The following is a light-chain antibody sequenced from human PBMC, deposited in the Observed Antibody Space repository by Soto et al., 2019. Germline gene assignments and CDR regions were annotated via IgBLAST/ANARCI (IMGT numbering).Light chain of an antibody. V-gene: IGKV4-1*01. J-gene: IGKJ2*01. CDR1: QSVLYSSNNKND. Sequence: DIVMTQSPDSLAVSLGERATINCKSSQSVLYSSNNKNDLAWYQQKPGQPPKLLIYWASTRESVVPDRFSGSGSGTDFTLTISSLQAEDVAVYYCQQYYSTPYTFGHGNKLDIK. CDR3: QQYYSTPYT. CDR2: WAS.